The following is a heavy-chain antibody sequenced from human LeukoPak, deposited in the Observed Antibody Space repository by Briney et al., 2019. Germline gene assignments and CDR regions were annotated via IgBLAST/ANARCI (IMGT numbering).Heavy chain of an antibody. CDR2: ITPNTGDT. V-gene: IGHV1-46*01. CDR3: ARSRNYYRVYFDN. J-gene: IGHJ4*02. CDR1: GYTFSSFY. Sequence: GASVKVSCMASGYTFSSFYLHWVRQAPGQGLEWMGIITPNTGDTTYAPKFQDRLIMTRDRSTSTVYMELHSLRSEDTAVYYCARSRNYYRVYFDNWGQGTLVPVSS. D-gene: IGHD3-10*01.